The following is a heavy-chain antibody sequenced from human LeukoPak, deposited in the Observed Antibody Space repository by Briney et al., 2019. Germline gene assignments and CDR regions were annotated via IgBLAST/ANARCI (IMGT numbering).Heavy chain of an antibody. J-gene: IGHJ3*02. CDR2: IYTSGST. CDR3: AREPDGLRYFDRVKAFDI. CDR1: GGSISSGSYY. D-gene: IGHD3-9*01. Sequence: PSQNLSLTCTVSGGSISSGSYYWSWIRQPAGKGLEWIGRIYTSGSTNYNPSLKSRVTISVDTSKNQFSLKLSSVTAADTAVYYCAREPDGLRYFDRVKAFDIWGQGTMVTVSS. V-gene: IGHV4-61*02.